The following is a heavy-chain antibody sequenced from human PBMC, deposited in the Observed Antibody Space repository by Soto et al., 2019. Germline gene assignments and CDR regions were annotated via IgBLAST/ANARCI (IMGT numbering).Heavy chain of an antibody. Sequence: SETLSLTCDVSDESVTSPGNYWNWIRQRPDTGLEWIGYISSGGSPFYNPSLKSRVSISLDTSKNVISLTLRPVTAADTAVYYCTLNHCAGGGCYDRDYWGRGTRVTVSS. J-gene: IGHJ1*01. D-gene: IGHD2-15*01. CDR2: ISSGGSP. CDR3: TLNHCAGGGCYDRDY. CDR1: DESVTSPGNY. V-gene: IGHV4-31*11.